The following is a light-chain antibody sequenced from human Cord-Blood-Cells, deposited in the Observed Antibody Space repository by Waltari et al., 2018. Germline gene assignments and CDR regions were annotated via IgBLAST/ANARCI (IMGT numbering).Light chain of an antibody. CDR1: QDISNY. CDR3: QQYDNLPPKLT. V-gene: IGKV1-33*01. CDR2: DSS. J-gene: IGKJ4*01. Sequence: IQMTQSPSSLSASVGDRVTITCQASQDISNYLNWYQQKPGKAPKLLIYDSSNLETGVPSRFSGSGSGTDFTFTIISLQPEDIATYYCQQYDNLPPKLTFGGGTKVEIK.